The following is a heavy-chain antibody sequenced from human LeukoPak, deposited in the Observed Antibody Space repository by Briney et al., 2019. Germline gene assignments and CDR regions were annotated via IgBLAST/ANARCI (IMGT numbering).Heavy chain of an antibody. CDR2: IYTSGST. V-gene: IGHV4-61*02. CDR1: GGSISSGSYY. Sequence: PSETLSLTCTVSGGSISSGSYYWSWIRQPAGKGLEWIGRIYTSGSTNYNPSLKRRVTISVDTSKNQFSLKLSSVTAADTAVYYCARAGRGYFDWLAHFDYWGQGTLVTVSS. D-gene: IGHD3-9*01. J-gene: IGHJ4*02. CDR3: ARAGRGYFDWLAHFDY.